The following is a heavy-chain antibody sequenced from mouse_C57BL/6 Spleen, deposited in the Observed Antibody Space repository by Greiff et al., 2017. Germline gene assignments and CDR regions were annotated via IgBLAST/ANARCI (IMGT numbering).Heavy chain of an antibody. J-gene: IGHJ2*01. V-gene: IGHV1-19*01. CDR2: INPYNGGT. CDR3: ARYYDYDDAAASYFDY. Sequence: VQLQQSGPVLVKPGASVKMSCKASGYTFTDYYMNWVKQSHGKSLEWIGVINPYNGGTSYNQKFKGKATLTVDKSSSTAYMELNSLTSEDSAVYYCARYYDYDDAAASYFDYWGQGTTLTVSS. CDR1: GYTFTDYY. D-gene: IGHD2-4*01.